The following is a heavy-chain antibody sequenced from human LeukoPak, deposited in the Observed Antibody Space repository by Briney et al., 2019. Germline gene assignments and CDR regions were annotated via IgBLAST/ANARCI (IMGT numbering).Heavy chain of an antibody. CDR2: ISSSGSTI. Sequence: GGSLRLSCVASGFTFSTYGMHWVRQAPGKGLEWVSYISSSGSTIYYADSVKGRFTISRDNSKNTLYLQMNSLRAEDTAVYYCAKESSTSCYWGQGTLVTVSS. CDR1: GFTFSTYG. V-gene: IGHV3-48*01. J-gene: IGHJ4*02. CDR3: AKESSTSCY. D-gene: IGHD2-2*01.